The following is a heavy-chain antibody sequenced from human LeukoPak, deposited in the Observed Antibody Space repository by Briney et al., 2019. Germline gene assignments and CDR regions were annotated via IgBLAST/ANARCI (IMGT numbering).Heavy chain of an antibody. J-gene: IGHJ4*02. V-gene: IGHV4-59*12. Sequence: SSETLSLTCTVSGGSISRYYWSWIRQHPGNGLEWIGYISYTGSTTYNSSLKSRVTISLDTSQNQFSLKLNSVTPEDTAVYYCARADYGVTRGLDYWGQGTLVTVSS. D-gene: IGHD4-17*01. CDR1: GGSISRYY. CDR3: ARADYGVTRGLDY. CDR2: ISYTGST.